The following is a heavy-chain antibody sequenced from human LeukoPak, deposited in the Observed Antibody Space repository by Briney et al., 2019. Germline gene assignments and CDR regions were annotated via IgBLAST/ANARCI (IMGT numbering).Heavy chain of an antibody. Sequence: TSETLSLTCTVSGGSISSGNYYWNRIRQHPGEGLEWIGYIYYSGSTYYNPSLKSRVTISVDTSKNQFSLRLSSVTAADTAVYYCARMGIVGATGYYFDYWGQGTLVTVSS. J-gene: IGHJ4*02. D-gene: IGHD1-26*01. CDR1: GGSISSGNYY. CDR2: IYYSGST. CDR3: ARMGIVGATGYYFDY. V-gene: IGHV4-31*03.